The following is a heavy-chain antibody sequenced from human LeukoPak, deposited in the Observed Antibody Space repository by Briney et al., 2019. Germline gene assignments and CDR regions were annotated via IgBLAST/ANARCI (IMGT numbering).Heavy chain of an antibody. J-gene: IGHJ5*02. D-gene: IGHD3-10*01. CDR1: GFTFRSYA. CDR3: ATLLMVRGVIFDP. Sequence: GGSLRLSCVASGFTFRSYAMSWVRQAPGKGLEWVSAISGSGGSTYYADSVKGRFTISRDNSKNTLYLQMNSLRAEDTAVYYCATLLMVRGVIFDPWGQGTLVTVSS. V-gene: IGHV3-23*01. CDR2: ISGSGGST.